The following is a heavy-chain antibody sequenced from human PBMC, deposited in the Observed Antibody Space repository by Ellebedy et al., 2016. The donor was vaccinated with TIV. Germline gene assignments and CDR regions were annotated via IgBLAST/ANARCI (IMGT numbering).Heavy chain of an antibody. V-gene: IGHV3-7*01. D-gene: IGHD3-10*01. Sequence: GGSLRLSCTASGFTLNNYWMTWVRQAPGKGLEWVANINQGGSVKYYVDSVRGRFTISRDNAKNSLFLQMNSLRAEDTAVYYCATDGSYGDYRSPAHAFVFWGQGTMVSVAS. CDR1: GFTLNNYW. CDR3: ATDGSYGDYRSPAHAFVF. CDR2: INQGGSVK. J-gene: IGHJ3*01.